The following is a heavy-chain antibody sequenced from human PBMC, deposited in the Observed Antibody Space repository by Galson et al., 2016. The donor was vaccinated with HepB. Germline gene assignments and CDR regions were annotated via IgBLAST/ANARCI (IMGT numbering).Heavy chain of an antibody. CDR1: GFTFSSYS. CDR2: IGSSGPV. V-gene: IGHV3-48*02. Sequence: SLRLSCSASGFTFSSYSMIWVRQTPGKGLEWVSYIGSSGPVYYADSLQGRFTISRDNAKQLLYLQMNSLRDEDTAVYYCAGDFDGSFPNLDFWGQGTLVTVSS. J-gene: IGHJ4*02. D-gene: IGHD5-24*01. CDR3: AGDFDGSFPNLDF.